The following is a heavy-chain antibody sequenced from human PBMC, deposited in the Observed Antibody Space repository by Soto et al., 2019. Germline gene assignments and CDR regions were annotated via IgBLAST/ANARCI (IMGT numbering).Heavy chain of an antibody. D-gene: IGHD1-26*01. V-gene: IGHV1-69*01. CDR3: ARVTLTVGDTPYTKHYYGMDV. CDR1: GGTFSSYA. J-gene: IGHJ6*02. CDR2: FIPMFGTT. Sequence: QVQLVQSGAEVKKPGSSVMVSCKASGGTFSSYALNWVRQAPGQGLEWMGGFIPMFGTTNYAQNFQGRLTIPADDSTDTAYMELSSLISDDTAVYYCARVTLTVGDTPYTKHYYGMDVWGQGTTVTVSS.